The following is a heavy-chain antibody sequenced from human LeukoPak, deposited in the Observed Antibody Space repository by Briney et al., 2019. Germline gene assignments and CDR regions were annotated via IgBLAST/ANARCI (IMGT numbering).Heavy chain of an antibody. D-gene: IGHD3-10*01. Sequence: ASVKVSCKASGGTFSSSAISWVRQAPGQGLEWMGGIIPIFGTANYAQKFQGRVTITADESTSTAYMELSSLRSEDTAVYYCARVVRGVTLMYYFDYWGQGTLVTVSS. V-gene: IGHV1-69*13. CDR1: GGTFSSSA. CDR3: ARVVRGVTLMYYFDY. CDR2: IIPIFGTA. J-gene: IGHJ4*02.